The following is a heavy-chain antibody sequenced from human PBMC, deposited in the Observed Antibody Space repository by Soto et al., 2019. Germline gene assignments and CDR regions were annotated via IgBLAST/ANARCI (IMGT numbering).Heavy chain of an antibody. CDR2: IYYSGST. Sequence: QVQLQESGPGLVKPSQTLSLTCTVSGGSISSGGYYWSWIRQHPGKGLEWIGYIYYSGSTYYNPSLKSRVTISVDPSKNQFSLKLSSVTAADTAVYYCARRRVGGSYRDDAFDIWGQGTMVTVSS. CDR1: GGSISSGGYY. V-gene: IGHV4-31*03. J-gene: IGHJ3*02. CDR3: ARRRVGGSYRDDAFDI. D-gene: IGHD1-26*01.